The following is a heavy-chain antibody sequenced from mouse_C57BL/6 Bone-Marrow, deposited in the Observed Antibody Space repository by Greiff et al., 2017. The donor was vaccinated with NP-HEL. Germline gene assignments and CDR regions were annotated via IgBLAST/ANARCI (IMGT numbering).Heavy chain of an antibody. CDR1: GFTFSDYG. J-gene: IGHJ4*01. V-gene: IGHV5-17*01. Sequence: DVLLVESGGGLVKPGGSLKLSCAASGFTFSDYGMHWVRQAPEKGLEWVAYISSGSSTIYYADTVKGRFTISRDNAKNTLFLQMTSLRSEDNAMLYCAEGPLAMDNWGKGTSVTVSP. CDR2: ISSGSSTI. CDR3: AEGPLAMDN.